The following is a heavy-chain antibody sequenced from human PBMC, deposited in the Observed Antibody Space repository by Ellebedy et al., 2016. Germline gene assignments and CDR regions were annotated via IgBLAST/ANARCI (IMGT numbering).Heavy chain of an antibody. D-gene: IGHD3-22*01. J-gene: IGHJ6*03. V-gene: IGHV3-74*01. Sequence: GESLKISCAASGFTLSDYWMHWVRQVPGKGPVWVSRVNSDGSSTSYADSVKGRFTISRDNAKNTLYLQMNSLRAEDTAVYFCARGEWDGRTVVVTTDYESAHFMDVWGKGTTVTVAS. CDR2: VNSDGSST. CDR3: ARGEWDGRTVVVTTDYESAHFMDV. CDR1: GFTLSDYW.